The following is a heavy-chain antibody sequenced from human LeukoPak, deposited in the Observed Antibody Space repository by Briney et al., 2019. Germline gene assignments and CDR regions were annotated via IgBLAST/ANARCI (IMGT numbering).Heavy chain of an antibody. D-gene: IGHD3-10*01. J-gene: IGHJ4*02. Sequence: GRSLRLSCAASEFTFNTYGMHWVRQAPGKGLEWVAVIWYDGSNKYYADSVKGRFTISRDNSNNTLYLQMNSLRAEDTAVYHCARDPGYGLGVDYGDYWGQGTLVTVSS. CDR3: ARDPGYGLGVDYGDY. CDR1: EFTFNTYG. CDR2: IWYDGSNK. V-gene: IGHV3-33*01.